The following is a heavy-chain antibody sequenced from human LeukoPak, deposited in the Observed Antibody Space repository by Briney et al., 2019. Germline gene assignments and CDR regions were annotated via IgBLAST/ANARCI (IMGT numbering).Heavy chain of an antibody. Sequence: SETLSLTCTVSGGPISSSGYYWAWIRQPPGKGLEWLGYISYSGNTKYNPSLQSRVTLSVDTSKNQFYLKLSSVTAADTAVYYCARQTLFENWGQGTLVTVSS. J-gene: IGHJ4*02. CDR3: ARQTLFEN. D-gene: IGHD3-10*02. CDR2: ISYSGNT. CDR1: GGPISSSGYY. V-gene: IGHV4-61*05.